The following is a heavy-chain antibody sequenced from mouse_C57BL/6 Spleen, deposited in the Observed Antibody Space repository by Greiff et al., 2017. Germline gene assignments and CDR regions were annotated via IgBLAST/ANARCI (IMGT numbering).Heavy chain of an antibody. V-gene: IGHV5-17*01. J-gene: IGHJ4*01. Sequence: EVKLVESGGGLVKPGGSLTLSCAASGFTFSDYGLHWVRQAPEKGLEWVAYISSGSSTIYYADTVKGRFTISRDNAKNTLFLQMTSLGSEETAMYYCARPGTTVVDYYAMDYWGQGTSVTVSS. CDR3: ARPGTTVVDYYAMDY. D-gene: IGHD1-1*01. CDR2: ISSGSSTI. CDR1: GFTFSDYG.